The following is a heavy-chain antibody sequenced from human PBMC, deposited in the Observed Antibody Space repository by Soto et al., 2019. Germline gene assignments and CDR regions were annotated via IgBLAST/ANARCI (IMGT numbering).Heavy chain of an antibody. CDR1: GASIHNGGYF. CDR2: IHNSGST. CDR3: ARGRWFGESYYYYGMDV. Sequence: SETLSLTCSVSGASIHNGGYFWSWIRQSPEKGLEWIGHIHNSGSTNYNPSLKSRVTISADTSKNQFSLKLSSVTAADTAVYYCARGRWFGESYYYYGMDVWGQGTTVTVSS. D-gene: IGHD3-10*01. J-gene: IGHJ6*02. V-gene: IGHV4-61*08.